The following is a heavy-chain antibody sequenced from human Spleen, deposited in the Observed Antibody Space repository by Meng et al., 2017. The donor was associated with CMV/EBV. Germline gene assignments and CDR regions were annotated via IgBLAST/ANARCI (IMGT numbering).Heavy chain of an antibody. CDR2: IIPIFGTA. V-gene: IGHV1-69*05. D-gene: IGHD5-12*01. CDR3: ARAPRATKVYYFDY. J-gene: IGHJ4*02. CDR1: EGTFSSYA. Sequence: SEGTFSSYAMSWVRQAPGQGLEWVGQIIPIFGTAYCAKKLQGRVSITTDESTSTAYMELSSLRSEDTAVYYCARAPRATKVYYFDYWGQGTLVTVSS.